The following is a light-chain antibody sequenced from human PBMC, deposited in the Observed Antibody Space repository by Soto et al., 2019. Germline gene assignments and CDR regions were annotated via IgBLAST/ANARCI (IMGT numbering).Light chain of an antibody. J-gene: IGKJ1*01. CDR1: RGITNH. Sequence: DIQMTQSPSSLSASVGDRVTFTCRASRGITNHVAWYQQKPGKVPKLLIYAASTLQSGVPSRFSGSGSGTDFTLTISSLQPEDVATYFCLTYNSGLWTFGQGTKVEIK. CDR3: LTYNSGLWT. V-gene: IGKV1-27*01. CDR2: AAS.